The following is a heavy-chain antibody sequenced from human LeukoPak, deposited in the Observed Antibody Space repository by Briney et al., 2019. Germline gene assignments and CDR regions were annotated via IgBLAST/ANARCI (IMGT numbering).Heavy chain of an antibody. CDR2: IYYSGST. Sequence: SEPLSLTCTVSGGSISSYYWSWIRQPPGKGLEWIGYIYYSGSTNYNPSLKSRATISVDTSKNQFSLKLSSVTAADTAVYYCARLLRKNWFDPWGQGTLVTVSS. J-gene: IGHJ5*02. CDR1: GGSISSYY. CDR3: ARLLRKNWFDP. V-gene: IGHV4-59*08.